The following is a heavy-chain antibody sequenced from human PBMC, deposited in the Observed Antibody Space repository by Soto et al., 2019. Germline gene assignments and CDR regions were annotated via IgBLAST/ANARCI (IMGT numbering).Heavy chain of an antibody. D-gene: IGHD5-12*01. CDR3: ARARVATPRLEDPFDI. Sequence: GESLKISCKGSGYSFGTYWLAWVRHMPGKGLEYMGIIYPGDSDTRYSPSFQGQVTISADKSINTAYLQWSSLKASDTAIYYCARARVATPRLEDPFDIWGQGTMVTVSS. CDR1: GYSFGTYW. CDR2: IYPGDSDT. J-gene: IGHJ3*02. V-gene: IGHV5-51*01.